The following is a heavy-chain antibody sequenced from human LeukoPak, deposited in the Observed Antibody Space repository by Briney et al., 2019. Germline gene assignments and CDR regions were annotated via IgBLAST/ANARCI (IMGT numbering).Heavy chain of an antibody. CDR3: AKDEIQGVVGAGPGY. CDR1: GFTFSSYG. D-gene: IGHD1-26*01. Sequence: GGSLRPSCAASGFTFSSYGIHWVRQAPGKGLEWVAFIQNDGNNKFYADSVKGRFTISRDNSENTLYLQMNSLRTEDTAIYHCAKDEIQGVVGAGPGYWGQGTLVTVSS. V-gene: IGHV3-30*02. J-gene: IGHJ4*02. CDR2: IQNDGNNK.